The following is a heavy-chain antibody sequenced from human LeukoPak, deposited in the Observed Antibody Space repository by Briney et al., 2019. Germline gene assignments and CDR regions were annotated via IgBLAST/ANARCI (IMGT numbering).Heavy chain of an antibody. V-gene: IGHV4-59*01. D-gene: IGHD3-16*01. Sequence: SETLSLTCGVSGGAITNYYWNWIRQAPGKGLEWLGYIYYTGSTTYSPSVKSRITVSLDTSKKQISLKLHSVTAADTAVYYCARRGPWGEPRPFDYWGQGSLVTVSS. CDR1: GGAITNYY. CDR3: ARRGPWGEPRPFDY. J-gene: IGHJ4*02. CDR2: IYYTGST.